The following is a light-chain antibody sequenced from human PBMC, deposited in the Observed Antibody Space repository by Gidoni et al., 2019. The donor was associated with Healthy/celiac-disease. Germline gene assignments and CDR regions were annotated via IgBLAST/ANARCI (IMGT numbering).Light chain of an antibody. CDR3: QQYGSSPWT. V-gene: IGKV3-20*01. Sequence: PGTLSLSPGERATLSCRASQSVSSSYLAWYQQKPGQAPRLLIYGASSRATGIPDRFSGSGSGTDFTLTISRLEPEDFAVYYCQQYGSSPWTFXQXTKVEIK. CDR1: QSVSSSY. J-gene: IGKJ1*01. CDR2: GAS.